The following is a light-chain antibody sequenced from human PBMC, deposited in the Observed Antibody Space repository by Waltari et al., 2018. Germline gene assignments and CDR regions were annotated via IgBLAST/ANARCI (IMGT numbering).Light chain of an antibody. J-gene: IGLJ1*01. V-gene: IGLV1-47*01. CDR1: SSILGSNY. CDR2: RNN. Sequence: QSVLTQPPSASGTPGQRVTLSCSGSSSILGSNYVYWYQQLPGTAPKLLIYRNNQRPSGVPDRFSGSKSGTSASLAISGLRSEDEADYYCAAWDDSLSGYVFGTGTKVTVL. CDR3: AAWDDSLSGYV.